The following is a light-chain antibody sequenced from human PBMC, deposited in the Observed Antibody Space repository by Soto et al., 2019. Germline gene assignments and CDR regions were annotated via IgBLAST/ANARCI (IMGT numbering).Light chain of an antibody. J-gene: IGKJ4*01. V-gene: IGKV1-33*01. CDR2: DAS. CDR3: QQYDSLPLT. CDR1: HDIRSY. Sequence: DIQMTQSPSTLSVSVGDRVSITGEASHDIRSYLSWYQQKPGNAPKLLIYDASDLETGVPPTFSGSGSGTDFTFTISSLQREDIATYYCQQYDSLPLTLGGGTKVDIK.